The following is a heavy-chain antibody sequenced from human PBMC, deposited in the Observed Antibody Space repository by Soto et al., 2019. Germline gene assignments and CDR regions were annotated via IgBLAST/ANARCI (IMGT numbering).Heavy chain of an antibody. V-gene: IGHV3-7*01. CDR2: IKQDGSEK. CDR1: GFTFSSYW. D-gene: IGHD3-10*01. J-gene: IGHJ6*03. CDR3: ARGGFMVRGNYMDV. Sequence: EVQLVESGGGLVQPGGSLRLSCAASGFTFSSYWMSWVRQAPGKGLEWVANIKQDGSEKYYVDSVKGRFTISRDNAKNSLYLQMNSLRAEDTAVYYCARGGFMVRGNYMDVWGKGTTVTVSS.